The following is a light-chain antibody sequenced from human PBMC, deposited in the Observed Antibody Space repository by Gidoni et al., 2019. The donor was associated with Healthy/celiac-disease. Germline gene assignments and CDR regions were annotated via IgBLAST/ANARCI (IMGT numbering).Light chain of an antibody. CDR2: EVS. CDR1: SSDVGSYNL. V-gene: IGLV2-23*02. J-gene: IGLJ3*02. CDR3: CSYAGSSPPNWV. Sequence: QSALTQPASVTGSPGQSITISCTGTSSDVGSYNLVSWYQQHPGKAPKLMIYEVSKRPSGVSNRFSGSKSGNTASLTISGLQAEDEADYYCCSYAGSSPPNWVFGGGTKLPVL.